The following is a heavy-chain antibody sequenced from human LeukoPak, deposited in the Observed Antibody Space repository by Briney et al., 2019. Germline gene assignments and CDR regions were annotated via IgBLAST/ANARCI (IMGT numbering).Heavy chain of an antibody. CDR2: ISSGGST. J-gene: IGHJ4*02. V-gene: IGHV3-66*01. D-gene: IGHD6-19*01. CDR3: ARGLYSSGWYFNY. CDR1: RFTISSNY. Sequence: GGSLRLSCAASRFTISSNYMSWVRQAPGKGLDWVSVISSGGSTYYSDSVKGRFTISRDNSKNTLYLQMNTLRAEDTAVYYCARGLYSSGWYFNYWGQGTLVTVSS.